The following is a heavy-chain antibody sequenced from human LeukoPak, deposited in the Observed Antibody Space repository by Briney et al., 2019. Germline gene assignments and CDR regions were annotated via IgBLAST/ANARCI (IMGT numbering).Heavy chain of an antibody. D-gene: IGHD3-10*02. J-gene: IGHJ6*04. CDR1: GFTFSRYW. Sequence: GGSLRLSCAASGFTFSRYWVSWVRQAPGKGLEWVASINQNESAKLYVDSVKGRFTISRDNAKNSLYLQMNSLRAEDTAVYYCAELGITMIGGVWGKGTTVTISS. CDR3: AELGITMIGGV. V-gene: IGHV3-7*01. CDR2: INQNESAK.